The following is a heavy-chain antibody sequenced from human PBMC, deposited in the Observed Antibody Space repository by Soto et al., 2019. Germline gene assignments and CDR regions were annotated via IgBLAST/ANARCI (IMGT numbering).Heavy chain of an antibody. CDR2: ISVTGDST. CDR1: GFTFNNYA. Sequence: GGSLRLSCAASGFTFNNYAMSWVRQAPGKGLEWVSAISVTGDSTYHADSVKGRFTISRDNSRNTLYLQMFSLRADDTAVYFCAKGRGSSSSNCYDHWGQGTPVTVSS. V-gene: IGHV3-23*01. J-gene: IGHJ4*02. CDR3: AKGRGSSSSNCYDH. D-gene: IGHD2-2*01.